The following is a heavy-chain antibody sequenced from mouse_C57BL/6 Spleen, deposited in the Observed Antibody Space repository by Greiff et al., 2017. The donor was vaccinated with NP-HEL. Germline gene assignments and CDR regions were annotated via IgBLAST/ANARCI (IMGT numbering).Heavy chain of an antibody. CDR1: GFTFSSYA. CDR2: ISDGGSYT. Sequence: EVMLVESGGGLVKPGGSLKLSCAASGFTFSSYAMSWVRQTPEKRLEWVATISDGGSYTYYPDNVKGRFTISRDNAKNNLYLQMSHLKSEDTAMYYCARAAQAKGGFAYWGQGTLVTVSA. CDR3: ARAAQAKGGFAY. J-gene: IGHJ3*01. V-gene: IGHV5-4*03. D-gene: IGHD3-2*02.